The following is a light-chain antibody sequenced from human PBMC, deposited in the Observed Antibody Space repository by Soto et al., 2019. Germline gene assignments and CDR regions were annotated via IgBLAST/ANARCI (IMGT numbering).Light chain of an antibody. CDR3: QQYTIWPLT. V-gene: IGKV3-15*01. CDR1: QSVSGN. CDR2: GAS. Sequence: IRMIPSPSTLTVAPGESATLSCRASQSVSGNLAWYQQKPGQVPRLIIYGASTRASGIPARFSGSGSGTEFTLTISSLQSEDFAVYYCQQYTIWPLTFGQGTKVAIK. J-gene: IGKJ1*01.